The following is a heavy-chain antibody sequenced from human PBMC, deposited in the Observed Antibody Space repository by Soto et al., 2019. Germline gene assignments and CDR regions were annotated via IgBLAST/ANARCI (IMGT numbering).Heavy chain of an antibody. V-gene: IGHV4-59*01. Sequence: SETLSLTVTVSGGSITNYYRSWIRQPPGKGLEWIGDIYDSGSTNYNPSLKSRVTISTDASKNHFSLRLTSVTAADTAVYYCAREADPLFCSGGSGGSCYGGWLDHWGQGSLVTVSS. J-gene: IGHJ5*02. CDR2: IYDSGST. D-gene: IGHD2-15*01. CDR1: GGSITNYY. CDR3: AREADPLFCSGGSGGSCYGGWLDH.